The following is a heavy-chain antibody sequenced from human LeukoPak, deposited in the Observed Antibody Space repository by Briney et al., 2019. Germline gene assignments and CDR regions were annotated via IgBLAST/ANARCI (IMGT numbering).Heavy chain of an antibody. CDR3: ARARGAAAGYYYYYYYMDV. J-gene: IGHJ6*03. V-gene: IGHV3-53*01. CDR2: IYSGGST. Sequence: GGSLRLSCAASGFTVSSNYMSWVRQAPGKGLERVSVIYSGGSTYYADSVKGRFTISRDNAKNSLYLQMNSLRAEDTAVYYCARARGAAAGYYYYYYYMDVWGKGTTVTFSS. CDR1: GFTVSSNY. D-gene: IGHD6-13*01.